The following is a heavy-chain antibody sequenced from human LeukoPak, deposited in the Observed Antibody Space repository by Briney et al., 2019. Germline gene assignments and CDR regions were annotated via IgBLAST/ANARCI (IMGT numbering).Heavy chain of an antibody. CDR1: GFTFSSSA. CDR3: ARDLEYYDSSGYYEYYYYYMDV. V-gene: IGHV3-23*01. CDR2: ISGSGDRT. Sequence: PRGSLRLSCAASGFTFSSSAMSWVRQAPGKGLEWVSTISGSGDRTYYADSVKGRFTISRDNAKNSLYLQMNSLRAEDTAVYYCARDLEYYDSSGYYEYYYYYMDVWGKGTTVTVSS. J-gene: IGHJ6*03. D-gene: IGHD3-22*01.